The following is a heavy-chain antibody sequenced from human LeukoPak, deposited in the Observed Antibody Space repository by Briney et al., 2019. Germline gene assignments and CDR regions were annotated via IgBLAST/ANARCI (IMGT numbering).Heavy chain of an antibody. CDR1: GYTFTSYD. CDR3: ARDTSPYSSSWYGFDY. D-gene: IGHD6-13*01. Sequence: ASVKASCKASGYTFTSYDINWVRQATGQGLEWMGWMNPNSGNTGYAQKFQGRVTITRNTSISTAYMELSSLRSEDTAVYYCARDTSPYSSSWYGFDYWGQGTLVTVSS. J-gene: IGHJ4*02. CDR2: MNPNSGNT. V-gene: IGHV1-8*03.